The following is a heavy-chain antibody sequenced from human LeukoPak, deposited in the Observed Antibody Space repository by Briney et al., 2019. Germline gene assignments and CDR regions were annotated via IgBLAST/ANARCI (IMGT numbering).Heavy chain of an antibody. Sequence: ASVKVSCKASGYTFTSYGISWVRQAPGQGLEWMGWISVYNGNTNYAQKLQGRVTMTTDTSTSTAYMELRSLRSDDAAVYYCARSGEVRGNSSPWGAFDIWGQGTMVTVSS. V-gene: IGHV1-18*01. J-gene: IGHJ3*02. D-gene: IGHD4-23*01. CDR2: ISVYNGNT. CDR3: ARSGEVRGNSSPWGAFDI. CDR1: GYTFTSYG.